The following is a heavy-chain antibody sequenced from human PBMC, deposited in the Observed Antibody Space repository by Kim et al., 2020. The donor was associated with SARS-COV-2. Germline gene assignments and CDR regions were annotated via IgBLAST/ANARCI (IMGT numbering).Heavy chain of an antibody. CDR3: TTNGDYGGLDY. J-gene: IGHJ4*02. V-gene: IGHV3-15*01. Sequence: DYAAPVKGRFTISRDDSKNTLYLQMNSLKTEDTAVYYCTTNGDYGGLDYWGQGTLVTVSS. D-gene: IGHD4-17*01.